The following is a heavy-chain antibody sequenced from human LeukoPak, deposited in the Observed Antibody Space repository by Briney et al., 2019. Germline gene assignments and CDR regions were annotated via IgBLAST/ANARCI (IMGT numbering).Heavy chain of an antibody. CDR2: MNPNSGNT. CDR1: GYTFTSYD. Sequence: ASVKVSCKASGYTFTSYDINWVRQATGQGLEWMGWMNPNSGNTGYAQKFQGRVTITRNTSISTAYMELSSLRSEDTAAYYCASGSNYEGWFDPWGQGTLVTVSS. V-gene: IGHV1-8*03. D-gene: IGHD4-11*01. CDR3: ASGSNYEGWFDP. J-gene: IGHJ5*02.